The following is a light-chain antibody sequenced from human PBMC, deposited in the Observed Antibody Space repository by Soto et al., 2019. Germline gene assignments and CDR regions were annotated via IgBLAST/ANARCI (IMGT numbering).Light chain of an antibody. V-gene: IGLV2-14*03. CDR3: SSYTSSSTLV. CDR1: SSDVGGYNY. CDR2: DVS. Sequence: QSVLTQPASVSGSPGQSITISCTGTSSDVGGYNYVSWYQQHPGKAPKLIIYDVSNRPSGVSNRFSGSKSGNTASLTISGLQAEDEADYYCSSYTSSSTLVFGGGTK. J-gene: IGLJ2*01.